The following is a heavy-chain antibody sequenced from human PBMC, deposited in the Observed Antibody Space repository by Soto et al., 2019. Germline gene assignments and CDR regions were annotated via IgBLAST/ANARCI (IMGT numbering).Heavy chain of an antibody. CDR3: ARDPTAPGIRVRYCSGGSCYLDP. J-gene: IGHJ5*02. CDR1: GYTFTSYG. CDR2: ISAYNGNT. V-gene: IGHV1-18*01. D-gene: IGHD2-15*01. Sequence: QVQLVQSGAEVKKPGASVKVSCKASGYTFTSYGISWVRQAPGQGLEWMGWISAYNGNTNYAQKLEGRVTMTTDTSTSTAYMELRSLRSDDTAVYYCARDPTAPGIRVRYCSGGSCYLDPWGQGTLVTVSS.